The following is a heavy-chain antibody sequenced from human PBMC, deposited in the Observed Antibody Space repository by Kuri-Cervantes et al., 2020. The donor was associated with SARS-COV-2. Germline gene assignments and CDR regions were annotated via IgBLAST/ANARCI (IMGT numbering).Heavy chain of an antibody. V-gene: IGHV3-64*01. CDR3: ARGSIVVVIANLDI. CDR2: ISSNGGST. CDR1: GFTFSSYA. J-gene: IGHJ3*02. D-gene: IGHD2-21*01. Sequence: GESLKISCAAPGFTFSSYAMHWVRQAPGKGLEYVSAISSNGGSTYYANSVKGRFTISRGNSKNTLYLQMGSLRAEDMAVYYCARGSIVVVIANLDIWGQGTMVTVSS.